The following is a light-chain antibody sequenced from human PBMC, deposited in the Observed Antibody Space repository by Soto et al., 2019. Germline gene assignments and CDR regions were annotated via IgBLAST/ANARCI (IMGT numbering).Light chain of an antibody. CDR1: QSVSSKY. Sequence: EIVLTQSPGTLSLSPGERATLSCRASQSVSSKYLAWYQQKPGQAPRVLLYGTSIRASGVPERVSGGGSGTDFTLTITRLEPEDFAVYYGQQYGSSLFTVGPGTKVDFK. J-gene: IGKJ3*01. CDR3: QQYGSSLFT. CDR2: GTS. V-gene: IGKV3-20*01.